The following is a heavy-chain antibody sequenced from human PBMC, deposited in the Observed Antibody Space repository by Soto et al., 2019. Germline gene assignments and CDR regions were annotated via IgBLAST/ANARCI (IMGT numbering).Heavy chain of an antibody. CDR1: GGSFSGYY. CDR3: ARNFDPLSYGSGSHDY. J-gene: IGHJ4*02. D-gene: IGHD3-10*01. Sequence: PSETLSLTCAVYGGSFSGYYWSWIRQPPGKGLEWIGEISHSGSTNYNPSLKSRDTISVDTSKNQFSLKLTSVTAADTAVYYCARNFDPLSYGSGSHDYWGQGTLVTVSS. V-gene: IGHV4-34*01. CDR2: ISHSGST.